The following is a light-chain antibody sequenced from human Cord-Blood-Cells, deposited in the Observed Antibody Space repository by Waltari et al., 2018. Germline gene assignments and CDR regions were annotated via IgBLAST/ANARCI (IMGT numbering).Light chain of an antibody. CDR2: KAS. V-gene: IGKV1-5*03. Sequence: DIQMTQSPSTLSASVGDRVTITCRASPSISSWLAWYQQKPGKAPKLLIYKASSLESGVPARFSGSGSGTEFTITISSLQPDDFATYYCQQYNSYSHTFGQGTKLEIK. CDR3: QQYNSYSHT. CDR1: PSISSW. J-gene: IGKJ2*01.